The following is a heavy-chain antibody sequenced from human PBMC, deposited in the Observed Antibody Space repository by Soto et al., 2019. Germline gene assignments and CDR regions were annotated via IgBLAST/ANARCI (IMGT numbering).Heavy chain of an antibody. CDR3: AAVVTAASYYFDY. D-gene: IGHD2-21*02. J-gene: IGHJ4*02. Sequence: PSETLSLTCTVSGGSISSYYWSWIRQPPGKGLEWIGYIYYGGSTNYNPSLKSRVTISVDTSKNQFSLKLSSVTAADTAVYYCAAVVTAASYYFDYWGQGTLVTVSS. V-gene: IGHV4-59*01. CDR1: GGSISSYY. CDR2: IYYGGST.